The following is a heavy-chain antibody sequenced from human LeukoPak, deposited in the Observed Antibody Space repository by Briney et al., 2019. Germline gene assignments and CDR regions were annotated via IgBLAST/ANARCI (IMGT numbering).Heavy chain of an antibody. Sequence: SETLSLTCTVSGGSISSSSYYWGWIRQPPGKGLEWIGNIYYSGSAYYSPSLQSRVTISVDTSKNQFSLKLSSVTAADTAVYFCARAWPREVVKSWFDPWGQGTLVTVSS. CDR3: ARAWPREVVKSWFDP. D-gene: IGHD4-23*01. V-gene: IGHV4-39*07. CDR2: IYYSGSA. J-gene: IGHJ5*02. CDR1: GGSISSSSYY.